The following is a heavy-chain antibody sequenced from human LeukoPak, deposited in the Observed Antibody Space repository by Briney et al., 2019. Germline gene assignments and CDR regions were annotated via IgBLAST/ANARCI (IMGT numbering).Heavy chain of an antibody. CDR1: GYIFTRYG. CDR2: INPSGGST. V-gene: IGHV1-46*01. Sequence: ASVKVSCKASGYIFTRYGVTWVRQAPGQGLEWMGIINPSGGSTSYAQKFQGRVTMTRDTSTSTVYMELSSLRSEDTAVYYCASLHDYGDYWGQGTLVTVSS. CDR3: ASLHDYGDY. J-gene: IGHJ4*02.